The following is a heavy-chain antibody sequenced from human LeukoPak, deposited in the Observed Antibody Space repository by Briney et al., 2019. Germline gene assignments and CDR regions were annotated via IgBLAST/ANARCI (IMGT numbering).Heavy chain of an antibody. CDR3: ARGFRYYYYYYGMDV. V-gene: IGHV4-30-4*01. CDR1: GGSISSGDYY. J-gene: IGHJ6*02. CDR2: IYYSGST. Sequence: SQTLSLTCTVSGGSISSGDYYWSWIRQPPGKGLEWIGYIYYSGSTYYNPSLKSRVTISVDTSKNQFSLKLSSVTAADTAVYYCARGFRYYYYYYGMDVWGQGTTVTVSS.